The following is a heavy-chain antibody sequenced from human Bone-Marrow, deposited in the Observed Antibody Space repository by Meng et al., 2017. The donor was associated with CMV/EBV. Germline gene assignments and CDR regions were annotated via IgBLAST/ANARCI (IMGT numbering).Heavy chain of an antibody. CDR1: GFTFSSYS. D-gene: IGHD3-9*01. J-gene: IGHJ6*01. CDR2: ISSSSSYI. CDR3: ARDLGYFDSHYYYGMDV. V-gene: IGHV3-21*01. Sequence: GESLKISCAASGFTFSSYSMNWVRQAPGKGLEWVSSISSSSSYIYYADSVKGRFTISRDNAKNSLYLQMNSLRAEDTAVYYCARDLGYFDSHYYYGMDVWGPGTTVTVSS.